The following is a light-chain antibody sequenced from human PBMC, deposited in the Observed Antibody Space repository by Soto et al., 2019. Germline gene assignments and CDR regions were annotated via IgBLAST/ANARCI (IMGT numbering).Light chain of an antibody. V-gene: IGLV2-11*01. CDR3: CSYAGSCSDF. Sequence: QSALTQPRSVSGSPGQSVTISCTGTSSDVGGYKYVSWYQQHPGKAPKLMIYDVSKRPSGVPDRFSGSKSGNTASLTISGLQAEDEADYYCCSYAGSCSDFFGTGTKLTVL. CDR2: DVS. CDR1: SSDVGGYKY. J-gene: IGLJ1*01.